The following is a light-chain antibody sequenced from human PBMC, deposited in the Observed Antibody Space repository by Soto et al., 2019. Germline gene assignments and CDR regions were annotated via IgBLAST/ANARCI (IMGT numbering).Light chain of an antibody. CDR3: QQYHNLWT. CDR2: RAS. J-gene: IGKJ1*01. CDR1: HYIYSN. Sequence: EIVMTQSPATLSVSPGERATLSCTDSHYIYSNVAWFQQRPGQAPRLLIYRASTRATGTPARFTGSGSGTEFTLTITSMQSEDFALYYCQQYHNLWTFGQGTKVDI. V-gene: IGKV3-15*01.